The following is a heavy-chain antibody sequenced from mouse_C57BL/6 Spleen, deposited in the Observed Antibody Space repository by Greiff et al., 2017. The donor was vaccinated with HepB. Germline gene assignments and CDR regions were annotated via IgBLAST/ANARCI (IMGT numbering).Heavy chain of an antibody. V-gene: IGHV1-61*01. CDR3: ALITTVVEGAMDY. CDR2: IYPSDSET. Sequence: VQLQQPGAELVRPGSSVKLSCKASGYTFTSYWMDWVKQRPGQGLEWIGNIYPSDSETHYNQKFKDKATLTVDKSSSTAYMQLSSLTSEDSAVYYCALITTVVEGAMDYWGQGTSVTVSS. CDR1: GYTFTSYW. J-gene: IGHJ4*01. D-gene: IGHD1-1*01.